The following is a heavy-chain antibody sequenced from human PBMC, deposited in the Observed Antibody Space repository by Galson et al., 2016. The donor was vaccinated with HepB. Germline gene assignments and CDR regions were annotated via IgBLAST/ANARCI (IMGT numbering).Heavy chain of an antibody. Sequence: SETLSLTCTVSGGSISSYYWSWIRQPPGKGLEWIGYFFAGGSSIYNPSLKSRVDISGDPSKNFISLRLTFVTAADTAMYYRARPRRDSAIDAFDLWGQGTPVTVSS. CDR3: ARPRRDSAIDAFDL. V-gene: IGHV4-59*01. D-gene: IGHD2-21*02. CDR1: GGSISSYY. CDR2: FFAGGSS. J-gene: IGHJ3*01.